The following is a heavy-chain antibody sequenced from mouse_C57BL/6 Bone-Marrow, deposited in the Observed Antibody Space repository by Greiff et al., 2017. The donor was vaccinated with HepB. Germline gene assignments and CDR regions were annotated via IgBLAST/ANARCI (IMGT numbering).Heavy chain of an antibody. CDR3: ARRMKLRLRAMDD. V-gene: IGHV5-12*01. J-gene: IGHJ4*01. D-gene: IGHD3-2*02. CDR2: ISNGGGST. Sequence: EVQLVESGGGLVQPGGSLKLSCAASGFTFSDYYMYWVRQTPEKRLEWVAYISNGGGSTYYPDTVKGRFTISRDNAKNTLYLQMSRVKSEDTAMYYCARRMKLRLRAMDDWGQGTSVTVSS. CDR1: GFTFSDYY.